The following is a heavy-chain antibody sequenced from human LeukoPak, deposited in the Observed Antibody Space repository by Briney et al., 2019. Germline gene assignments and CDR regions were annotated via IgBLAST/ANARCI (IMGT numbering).Heavy chain of an antibody. CDR1: GFNFNVYS. CDR2: MTSDSNTI. D-gene: IGHD3-3*01. Sequence: PGGSLRLSCAASGFNFNVYSMNWVRQAPGKGLEWISYMTSDSNTIYYADSVRGRFTIYRDNAKKSVYLELSNLRADDTAMYYCARSTEWFADYWGQGTLVTVSS. J-gene: IGHJ4*02. V-gene: IGHV3-48*01. CDR3: ARSTEWFADY.